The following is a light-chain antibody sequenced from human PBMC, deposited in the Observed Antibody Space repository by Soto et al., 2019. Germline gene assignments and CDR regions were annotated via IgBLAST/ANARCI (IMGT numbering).Light chain of an antibody. CDR3: SSYTSSRTYV. CDR2: EVS. CDR1: SSDIGDYNY. Sequence: QSVLTQPASVSGSPGQSITISCTGTSSDIGDYNYVSWYQQHPGKAPKLMIYEVSNRPSGVSNRFSGSKSGNTASLTISGLKAEDEADYYCSSYTSSRTYVFGTGTKLTVL. V-gene: IGLV2-14*01. J-gene: IGLJ1*01.